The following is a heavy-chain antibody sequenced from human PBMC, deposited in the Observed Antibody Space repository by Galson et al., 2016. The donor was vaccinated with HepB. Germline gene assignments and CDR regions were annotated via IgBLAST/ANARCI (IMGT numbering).Heavy chain of an antibody. CDR2: IYYSGST. CDR3: ARESIPIFGGYYGLDG. Sequence: TLSLTCTVSGGSISSGGYSWSWIRQHPGKGLEWIGYIYYSGSTYYNPSLKSRVTISVGTSKNQFSLKLSSVTAADTAVYYCARESIPIFGGYYGLDGWGEGTTVTVSS. V-gene: IGHV4-31*03. CDR1: GGSISSGGYS. D-gene: IGHD3-3*01. J-gene: IGHJ6*04.